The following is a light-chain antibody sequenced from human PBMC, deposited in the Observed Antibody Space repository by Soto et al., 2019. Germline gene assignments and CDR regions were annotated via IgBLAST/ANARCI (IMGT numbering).Light chain of an antibody. V-gene: IGKV1-39*01. CDR2: AAS. CDR3: QQSYITPQT. Sequence: DIRMTQSPSSQSASVGDRITITCRASLSISSSLNWYQQKPGKAPRLLIYAASRLQSGAPSRFSGSGSGTDFTLTITSLQPEDFATYYCQQSYITPQTFGQGTKVDIK. CDR1: LSISSS. J-gene: IGKJ1*01.